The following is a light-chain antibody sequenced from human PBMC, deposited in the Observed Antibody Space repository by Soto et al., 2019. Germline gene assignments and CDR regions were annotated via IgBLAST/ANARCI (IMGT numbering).Light chain of an antibody. CDR3: QVWDTNSQGV. J-gene: IGLJ3*02. V-gene: IGLV3-21*02. CDR2: DDS. CDR1: NIESKS. Sequence: SYELTQAPSVSVAPGQTAIITCEGNNIESKSVHWYQQKPGQAPVLVVYDDSDRPSGIPERFSGSNSGNTAALTISSVEAGDEADYYCQVWDTNSQGVFGGGTKLTVL.